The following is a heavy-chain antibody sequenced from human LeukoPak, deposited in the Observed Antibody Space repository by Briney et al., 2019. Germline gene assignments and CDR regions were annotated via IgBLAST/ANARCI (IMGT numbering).Heavy chain of an antibody. Sequence: ASVKVSCKASGYTFTSYGISWVRQAPGQGIEWMGWISAYNGNTNYAQKLQGRVTMTTDTSTSTAYMELRSLRSDDTAVYYCARVSGTYYDILTGYYTLDYWGQGTLVTVSS. CDR2: ISAYNGNT. D-gene: IGHD3-9*01. J-gene: IGHJ4*02. CDR3: ARVSGTYYDILTGYYTLDY. CDR1: GYTFTSYG. V-gene: IGHV1-18*01.